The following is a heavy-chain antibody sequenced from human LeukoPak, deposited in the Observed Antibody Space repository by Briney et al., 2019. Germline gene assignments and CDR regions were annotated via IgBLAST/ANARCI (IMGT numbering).Heavy chain of an antibody. CDR1: GVSSSSSY. CDR2: IFYTGDS. J-gene: IGHJ4*02. D-gene: IGHD2-21*01. CDR3: ARHRFASPLDS. Sequence: SETLSLTCTVSGVSSSSSYWSWIRQPPGKGLEWIGYIFYTGDSNHNPSFKSRVSISLDTTKDQISLKLSSVTAADTAVYYCARHRFASPLDSWGQGTLVTVSS. V-gene: IGHV4-59*08.